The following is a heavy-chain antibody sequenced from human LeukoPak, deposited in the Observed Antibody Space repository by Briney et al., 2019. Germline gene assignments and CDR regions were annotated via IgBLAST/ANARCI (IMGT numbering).Heavy chain of an antibody. CDR1: GGSISSYY. J-gene: IGHJ4*02. Sequence: SETLSLTCTVSGGSISSYYWSWIRQPAGKGLEWIGRIYTSGSTNYNPSLKSRVTISVDTSKNQFSLKLSSVTAADTAVYYCARDLGDTDSSGYYWAYWGQGTLVTVSS. V-gene: IGHV4-4*07. CDR3: ARDLGDTDSSGYYWAY. CDR2: IYTSGST. D-gene: IGHD3-22*01.